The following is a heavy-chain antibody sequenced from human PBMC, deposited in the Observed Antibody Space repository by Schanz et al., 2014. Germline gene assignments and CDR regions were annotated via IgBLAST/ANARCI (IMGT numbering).Heavy chain of an antibody. D-gene: IGHD2-2*01. CDR2: FIPILDVG. CDR1: GYTFSDYG. CDR3: ARGTMPGTFDI. Sequence: QVQLVQSGSEVKKPGASVKVSCKTSGYTFSDYGITWVRQARGQGLEWVGRFIPILDVGNYAQQFQGRVTFTADKSTSTAYMELSSLRYEDTALYYCARGTMPGTFDIWGQGTMVTVSS. V-gene: IGHV1-69*09. J-gene: IGHJ3*02.